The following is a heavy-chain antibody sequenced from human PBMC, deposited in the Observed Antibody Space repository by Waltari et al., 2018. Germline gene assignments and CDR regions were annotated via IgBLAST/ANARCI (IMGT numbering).Heavy chain of an antibody. Sequence: QITLKESDPTRVRPTQTLALTCTFSGFPLSSNGVGVAWFRHPTGKPLEWLAVIYWDDDKRYNLPLRSRLTITKDTSKNQVVLTMTNMDPVDTAAYYCAHRFPTRGGWDSGLFDHWGQGTLVTVSS. V-gene: IGHV2-5*02. CDR1: GFPLSSNGVG. D-gene: IGHD3-10*01. J-gene: IGHJ4*02. CDR3: AHRFPTRGGWDSGLFDH. CDR2: IYWDDDK.